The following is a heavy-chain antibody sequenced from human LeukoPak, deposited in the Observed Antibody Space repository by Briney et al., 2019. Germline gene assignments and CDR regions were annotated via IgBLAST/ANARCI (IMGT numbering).Heavy chain of an antibody. CDR3: AKVPDYGDFIFDY. CDR2: INWNGGST. D-gene: IGHD4-17*01. V-gene: IGHV3-20*04. Sequence: GGSLRLSCAASGFTFDDYGMAWVRQAPGKGLEWVSGINWNGGSTGYADSVKGRFTISRDNAKNSLYLQMNSLRTADTALYYCAKVPDYGDFIFDYWGQGTLVTVSS. J-gene: IGHJ4*02. CDR1: GFTFDDYG.